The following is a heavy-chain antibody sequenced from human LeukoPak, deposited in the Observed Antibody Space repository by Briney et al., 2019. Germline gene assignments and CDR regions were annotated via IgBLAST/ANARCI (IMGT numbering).Heavy chain of an antibody. Sequence: ASVKVSCKASGYTFTSYDINWVRQATGQGLAWMGWMNPNSGNTGYAQKFQGRVTMTRNTSISTAYMELNSLRSEDTAVYYCARYCSSTSCYYYYGMDVWGQGTTVTVSS. CDR1: GYTFTSYD. J-gene: IGHJ6*02. V-gene: IGHV1-8*01. CDR3: ARYCSSTSCYYYYGMDV. CDR2: MNPNSGNT. D-gene: IGHD2-2*01.